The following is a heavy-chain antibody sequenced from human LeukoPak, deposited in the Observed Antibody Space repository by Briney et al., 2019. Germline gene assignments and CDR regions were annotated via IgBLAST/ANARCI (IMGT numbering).Heavy chain of an antibody. CDR3: ARGQDWGDYYGMDV. Sequence: GGSLRLSCAASGFTVSSNYMSWVRQAPGKGLEWVSVIYSGGSTYYADSVKGRFTISRDNSKNTLYLQMNSLRAEGTAVYYCARGQDWGDYYGMDVWGQGTTVTVSS. D-gene: IGHD3-10*01. J-gene: IGHJ6*02. V-gene: IGHV3-66*01. CDR2: IYSGGST. CDR1: GFTVSSNY.